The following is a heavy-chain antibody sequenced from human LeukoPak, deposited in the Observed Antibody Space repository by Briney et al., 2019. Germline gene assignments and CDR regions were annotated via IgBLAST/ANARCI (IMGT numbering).Heavy chain of an antibody. CDR2: IYTSGST. CDR3: ARQAGSSWYE. CDR1: GGSISGYY. Sequence: SETLSLTCTVSGGSISGYYWSWIRQPPGKGLEWIGYIYTSGSTNYNPSLKSRVTISVDTSKNQFSLKLSSVTAADTAVYYCARQAGSSWYEWGQGTLVTVSS. J-gene: IGHJ4*02. D-gene: IGHD6-13*01. V-gene: IGHV4-4*09.